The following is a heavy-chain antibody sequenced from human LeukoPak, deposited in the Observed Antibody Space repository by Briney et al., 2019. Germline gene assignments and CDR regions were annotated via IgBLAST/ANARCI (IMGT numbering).Heavy chain of an antibody. CDR2: IYYSGST. V-gene: IGHV4-59*01. D-gene: IGHD6-6*01. CDR1: GGSISTYY. Sequence: SETLSLTCTVSGGSISTYYGNWIRQAPGKGLGWIGYIYYSGSTNYNPSLKSRVTISVDTSKNQFSLKLSSVTAADTAVYYCASIYSSSSRRVDYWGQGTLVTVSS. CDR3: ASIYSSSSRRVDY. J-gene: IGHJ4*02.